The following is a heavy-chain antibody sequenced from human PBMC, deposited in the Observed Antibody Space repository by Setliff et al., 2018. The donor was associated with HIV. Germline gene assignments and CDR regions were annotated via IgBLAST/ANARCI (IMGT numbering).Heavy chain of an antibody. CDR1: GFTFRNYN. CDR2: ISGSGGST. CDR3: AKAWRYDILTGKPPSDD. J-gene: IGHJ4*02. D-gene: IGHD3-9*01. V-gene: IGHV3-48*03. Sequence: LSLSCAASGFTFRNYNFNWVRQAPGKGLEWVSGISGSGGSTYYADSVQGRFTIFRDNAKNSLYLQMNSLRAEDTAVYYCAKAWRYDILTGKPPSDDWGQGTLVTVSS.